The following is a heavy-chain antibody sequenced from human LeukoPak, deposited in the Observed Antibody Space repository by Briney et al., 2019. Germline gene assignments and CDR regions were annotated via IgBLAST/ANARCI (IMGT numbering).Heavy chain of an antibody. CDR2: INTYNVNT. J-gene: IGHJ5*02. CDR3: ARRHIALVGALDP. D-gene: IGHD2-21*01. Sequence: ASVKVSCKASGYTFTSYGVSWVRRAPGQGLEWMGWINTYNVNTNYAQKFQGRVTLTTDASTSTAYMELRSLRSDDTAVYYCARRHIALVGALDPWGQGTLVTVSS. CDR1: GYTFTSYG. V-gene: IGHV1-18*01.